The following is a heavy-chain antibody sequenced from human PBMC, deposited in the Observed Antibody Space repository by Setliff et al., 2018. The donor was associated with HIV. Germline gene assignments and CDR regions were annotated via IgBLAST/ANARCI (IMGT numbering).Heavy chain of an antibody. CDR3: ARHTVENYDVLTGDHPLGGFDH. D-gene: IGHD3-9*01. Sequence: SETLSLTCGVSVYSISSGYYWGWIRQPPGKGLEWIASIFHTGSTYYNPSLKSRASISADPSNNHFSLNLSSVTAADTAVYYCARHTVENYDVLTGDHPLGGFDHRGQGILVTVSS. CDR1: VYSISSGYY. J-gene: IGHJ4*02. V-gene: IGHV4-38-2*01. CDR2: IFHTGST.